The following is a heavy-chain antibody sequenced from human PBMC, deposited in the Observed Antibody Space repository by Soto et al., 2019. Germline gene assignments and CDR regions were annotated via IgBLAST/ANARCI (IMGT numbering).Heavy chain of an antibody. CDR2: ISYDGSNK. V-gene: IGHV3-30-3*01. D-gene: IGHD6-6*01. Sequence: GGSLRLSCAASGFTFSSYAMHWVRQAPGKGLEWVAVISYDGSNKYYADSVKGRFTISRDNSKNTLYLQMNSLRAEDTAVYYCARDSYSSSWDWGQGTLVTVS. CDR3: ARDSYSSSWD. J-gene: IGHJ4*02. CDR1: GFTFSSYA.